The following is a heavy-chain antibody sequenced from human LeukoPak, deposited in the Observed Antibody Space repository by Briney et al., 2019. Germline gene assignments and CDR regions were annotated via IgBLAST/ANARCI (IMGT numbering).Heavy chain of an antibody. CDR2: IIPIFGTA. J-gene: IGHJ4*02. D-gene: IGHD4-17*01. V-gene: IGHV1-69*13. Sequence: ASVKVSCKASGGTFSSYAISWVRQAPGQGLEWMGGIIPIFGTANYAQKFQGRVTITADESTSTAYMELSSLRSEDTAVYYCARDRRHGDYDEYWGQGTLVTVSS. CDR3: ARDRRHGDYDEY. CDR1: GGTFSSYA.